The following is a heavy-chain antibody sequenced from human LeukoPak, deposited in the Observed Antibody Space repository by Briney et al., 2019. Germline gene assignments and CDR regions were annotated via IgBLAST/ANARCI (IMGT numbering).Heavy chain of an antibody. CDR1: GGSISSNDHY. D-gene: IGHD3-10*01. V-gene: IGHV4-30-4*01. CDR3: ARGVINMVRGVIFLVDYGLDV. J-gene: IGHJ6*02. Sequence: SETLSLTCNVSGGSISSNDHYWNWIRQPPGKGLEWIGCIYDSGNTYYKPSLKSRVTVSVDTSKNQFSLNMRSVTAADTAVYYCARGVINMVRGVIFLVDYGLDVWGQGTTVTVSS. CDR2: IYDSGNT.